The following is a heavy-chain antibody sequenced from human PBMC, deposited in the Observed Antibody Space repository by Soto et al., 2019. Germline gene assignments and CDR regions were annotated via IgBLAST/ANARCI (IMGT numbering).Heavy chain of an antibody. Sequence: GSLRLSCAASGFTFSDYYMSWIRQAPGKGLEWVSYISSSGSTIYYADSVKGRFTISRDNAKNSLYLQMNSLRAEDTAVYYCARATYYYDSSGYYFDYWGQGTLVTVSS. CDR2: ISSSGSTI. V-gene: IGHV3-11*01. D-gene: IGHD3-22*01. CDR1: GFTFSDYY. CDR3: ARATYYYDSSGYYFDY. J-gene: IGHJ4*02.